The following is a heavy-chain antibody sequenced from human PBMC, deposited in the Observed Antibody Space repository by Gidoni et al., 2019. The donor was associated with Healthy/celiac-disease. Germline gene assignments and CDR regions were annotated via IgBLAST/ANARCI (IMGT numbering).Heavy chain of an antibody. J-gene: IGHJ4*02. CDR2: ISWNSGSI. CDR1: GFTFDDYA. CDR3: AKVRTSRWEPYYFDY. D-gene: IGHD1-1*01. Sequence: EVQLVESGGGLVQPGRSLRLSCAASGFTFDDYAMHWVRQAPGKGLEWVSGISWNSGSIGYADSVKGRFTISRDNAKNSLYLQMNRLRAEDTALYYCAKVRTSRWEPYYFDYWGQGTLVTVSS. V-gene: IGHV3-9*01.